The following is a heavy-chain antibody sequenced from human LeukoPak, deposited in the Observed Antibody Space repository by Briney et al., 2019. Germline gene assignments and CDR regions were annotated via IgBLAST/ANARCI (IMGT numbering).Heavy chain of an antibody. D-gene: IGHD2-21*01. V-gene: IGHV3-74*01. Sequence: GESLRLSCAASGFTLSSYYMHWVRQVPGKGLVWVSCINGDGSSTKYADSVKGRFTISRDNAKNMLYLQVNSLRAEDTAVYYCAKDGDDCIDYWGPGTLVTVSS. CDR3: AKDGDDCIDY. CDR2: INGDGSST. J-gene: IGHJ4*02. CDR1: GFTLSSYY.